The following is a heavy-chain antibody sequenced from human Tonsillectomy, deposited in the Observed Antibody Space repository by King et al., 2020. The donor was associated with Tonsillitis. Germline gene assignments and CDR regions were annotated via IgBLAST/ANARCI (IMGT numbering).Heavy chain of an antibody. CDR2: IYESGST. CDR3: VGGDTSGIDY. CDR1: GGSISSSSYF. V-gene: IGHV4-39*01. J-gene: IGHJ4*02. D-gene: IGHD3-22*01. Sequence: QLQESGPGLVKPSETLSLTCIVSGGSISSSSYFWGWIRQPPGKGLEWIGSIYESGSTYYNPSLKSRVTISADTSKNQFYLKLGPVTAADTAVYYCVGGDTSGIDYWGQGTRVTVSS.